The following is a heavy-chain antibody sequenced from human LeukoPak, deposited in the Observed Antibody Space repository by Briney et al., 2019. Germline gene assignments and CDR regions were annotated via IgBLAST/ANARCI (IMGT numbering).Heavy chain of an antibody. D-gene: IGHD6-19*01. J-gene: IGHJ5*02. CDR2: IHHSGST. V-gene: IGHV4-4*02. Sequence: SETLSLTCAVSGGSISSCNWWSWVRQPPGKGLEWIGEIHHSGSTNYNPSLKSRVTISVDTSKNQFSLKLSSVTAADTAVYYCARGSRYSSGWYNWFDPWGQGTLVTVSS. CDR3: ARGSRYSSGWYNWFDP. CDR1: GGSISSCNW.